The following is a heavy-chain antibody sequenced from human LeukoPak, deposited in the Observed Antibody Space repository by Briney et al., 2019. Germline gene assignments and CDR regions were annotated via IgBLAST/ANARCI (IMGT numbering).Heavy chain of an antibody. D-gene: IGHD1-26*01. CDR1: GFTFDDYA. CDR3: AKSRATDFDY. J-gene: IGHJ4*02. CDR2: ISGDST. V-gene: IGHV3-43*02. Sequence: GGSLRLSCAASGFTFDDYAMHWVRQAPGKGLEWVSLISGDSTYYADSVKGRSTISRDNSKNSLYLQMNSLRTEDTTLYYCAKSRATDFDYWGQGTLVTVSS.